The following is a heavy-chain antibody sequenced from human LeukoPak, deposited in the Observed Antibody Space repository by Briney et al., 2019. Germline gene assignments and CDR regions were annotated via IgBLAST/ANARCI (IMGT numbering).Heavy chain of an antibody. CDR3: AKGDAGITMIVVDAGGFDP. Sequence: QTGGSLRLSCAASGFTFSSYAMHWVRQAPGKGLEWVAVISYDGSNKYYADSVKGRFTISRDNSKNTLYLQMNSLRAEDTAVYYCAKGDAGITMIVVDAGGFDPWGQGTLVTVSS. CDR2: ISYDGSNK. V-gene: IGHV3-30*04. CDR1: GFTFSSYA. D-gene: IGHD3-22*01. J-gene: IGHJ5*02.